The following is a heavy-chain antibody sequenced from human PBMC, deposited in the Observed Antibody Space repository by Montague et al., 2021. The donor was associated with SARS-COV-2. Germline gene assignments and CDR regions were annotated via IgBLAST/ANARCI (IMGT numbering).Heavy chain of an antibody. V-gene: IGHV4-59*08. Sequence: SETLSLTCTVSSGSIINAHWSWVRQPPGKGLEWLGSMCYGGGTSNNPSLKSRVTMPIDTSTNQFSLKLSFVTAADTAVYYCATQDYFVWGGWYKGFDPWGQGTLVTVSS. D-gene: IGHD3-10*01. J-gene: IGHJ5*02. CDR3: ATQDYFVWGGWYKGFDP. CDR1: SGSIINAH. CDR2: MCYGGGT.